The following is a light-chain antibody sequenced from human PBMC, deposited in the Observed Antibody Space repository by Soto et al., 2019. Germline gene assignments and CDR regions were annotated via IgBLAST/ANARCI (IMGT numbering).Light chain of an antibody. CDR1: RTVGNNY. V-gene: IGKV3-20*01. CDR3: QQDAYSPLT. J-gene: IGKJ4*01. Sequence: EIVLTQSPGTLSLSPGERATLSCRASRTVGNNYLAWYQQRPGQAPNLLIYDASSRATGIPDRFSGSGSGTDFTLTITRLAPEDSAMYYCQQDAYSPLTFGGGTKVEIK. CDR2: DAS.